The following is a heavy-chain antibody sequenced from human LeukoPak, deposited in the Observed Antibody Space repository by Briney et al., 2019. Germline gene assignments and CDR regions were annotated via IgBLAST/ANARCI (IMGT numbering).Heavy chain of an antibody. V-gene: IGHV3-21*05. CDR2: ISSSSSYI. J-gene: IGHJ6*03. CDR3: ARLRITGTTAYYYMDV. Sequence: GGSLRLSCAASGFTFSSYEMNWVRQAPGKGLEWVSYISSSSSYIYYADSVKGRFTISRDNAKNSLYLQMNSLRAEDTAVYYCARLRITGTTAYYYMDVWGKGTTVTVSS. D-gene: IGHD1-20*01. CDR1: GFTFSSYE.